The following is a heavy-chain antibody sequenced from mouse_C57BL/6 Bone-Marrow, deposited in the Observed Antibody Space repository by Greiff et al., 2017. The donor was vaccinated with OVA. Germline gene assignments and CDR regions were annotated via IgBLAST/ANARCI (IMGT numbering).Heavy chain of an antibody. V-gene: IGHV1-19*01. Sequence: EVKLVESGPVLVKPGASVKMSCKASGYTFTDYYMNWVKQSHGKSLEWIGVINPYNGGTSYNQKFKGKATLTVDKSSSTAYMELNSLTSEDSAVYYCARWEDYGSSSFDYWGQGTTLTVSS. D-gene: IGHD1-1*01. CDR2: INPYNGGT. CDR3: ARWEDYGSSSFDY. J-gene: IGHJ2*01. CDR1: GYTFTDYY.